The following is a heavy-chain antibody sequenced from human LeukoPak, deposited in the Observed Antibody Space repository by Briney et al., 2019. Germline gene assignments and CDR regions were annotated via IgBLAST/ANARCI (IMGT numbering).Heavy chain of an antibody. V-gene: IGHV4-4*02. CDR3: ARAYYDSSGYLLNWFDP. D-gene: IGHD3-22*01. Sequence: PSETLSLTCTVSGGSISSYYWSWVRQPPGKGLEWIGEIYHSGSTNYNPSLKSRVTISVDKSKNQFSLKLSSVTAADTAVYYCARAYYDSSGYLLNWFDPWGQGTLVTVSS. J-gene: IGHJ5*02. CDR1: GGSISSYY. CDR2: IYHSGST.